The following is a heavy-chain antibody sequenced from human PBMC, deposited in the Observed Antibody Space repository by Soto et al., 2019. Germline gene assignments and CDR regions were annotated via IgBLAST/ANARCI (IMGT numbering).Heavy chain of an antibody. D-gene: IGHD3-10*01. J-gene: IGHJ6*02. V-gene: IGHV3-9*01. CDR3: TKVGGLGSYYGWGMDV. Sequence: EVQLVESGGGLVQPGRSLRLSCVASGFTFDDYAMHWVRQAPGKGLEWVSGISWNSDTIAYADSVKGRFTISRDNAKNSLYLQMNSLRAEDTGLYYCTKVGGLGSYYGWGMDVWGQGTTVTVSS. CDR1: GFTFDDYA. CDR2: ISWNSDTI.